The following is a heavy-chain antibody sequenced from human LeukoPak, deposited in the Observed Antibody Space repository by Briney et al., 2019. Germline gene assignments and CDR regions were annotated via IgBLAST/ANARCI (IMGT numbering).Heavy chain of an antibody. CDR3: ASPPPRGMDV. CDR1: GFTFSSYW. J-gene: IGHJ6*02. CDR2: INSDGSST. Sequence: SGGSLRLSCAASGFTFSSYWTHWVRHAPGKGLVWVSRINSDGSSTSYADSVKGRFTISRDNAKNTLYLQMNSLRAEDTAVYYCASPPPRGMDVWGQGTTVTVSS. V-gene: IGHV3-74*01.